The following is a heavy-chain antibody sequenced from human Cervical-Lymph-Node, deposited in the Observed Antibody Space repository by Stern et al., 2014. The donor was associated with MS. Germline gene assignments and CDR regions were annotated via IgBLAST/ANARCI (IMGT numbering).Heavy chain of an antibody. CDR2: INAGVGVT. Sequence: QVQLVQSGAEVKKPGASVKLSCQASGFTFSNYAMHWVRQAPGPKLEWMGWINAGVGVTKYSQKFQGRVTISRDTSATTIYMELSSLGFEDTAVYYCARTASWAFDYWGQGALVTISS. CDR1: GFTFSNYA. CDR3: ARTASWAFDY. D-gene: IGHD3-16*01. V-gene: IGHV1-3*01. J-gene: IGHJ4*02.